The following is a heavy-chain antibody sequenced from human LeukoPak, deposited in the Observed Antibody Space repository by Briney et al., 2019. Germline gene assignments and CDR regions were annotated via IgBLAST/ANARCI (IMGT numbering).Heavy chain of an antibody. CDR3: AREFYGDYVD. CDR2: IKQDGSEK. V-gene: IGHV3-7*03. J-gene: IGHJ4*02. D-gene: IGHD4-17*01. CDR1: GFIFNNYW. Sequence: GSLRLSCVASGFIFNNYWMSWVRQAPGKGLEWVANIKQDGSEKYYVGSVKGRFTISRDNAKNSLYLQMNSLRAEDTAVYYCAREFYGDYVDWGQGTLVTVSS.